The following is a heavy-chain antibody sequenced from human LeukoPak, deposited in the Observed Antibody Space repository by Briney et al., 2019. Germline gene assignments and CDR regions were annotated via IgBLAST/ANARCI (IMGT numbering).Heavy chain of an antibody. J-gene: IGHJ5*02. D-gene: IGHD1-26*01. Sequence: SETLSLTCAVSGYSISSGYYWGWIRQPPGKGLEWIGSSYHSGSTYYNPSLKSRVTISVDTSKNQFSLKLSSVTAADTAVYYCARHAMSGSYPFNWFDPWGQGTLVTVSS. CDR1: GYSISSGYY. CDR2: SYHSGST. V-gene: IGHV4-38-2*01. CDR3: ARHAMSGSYPFNWFDP.